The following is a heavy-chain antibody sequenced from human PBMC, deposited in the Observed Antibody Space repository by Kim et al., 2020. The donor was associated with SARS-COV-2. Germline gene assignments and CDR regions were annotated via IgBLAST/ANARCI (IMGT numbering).Heavy chain of an antibody. CDR3: ARETTRAPFAFDI. Sequence: SETLSLTCAVSGGSISSGGYSWSWIRQPPGKGLEWIGYIYHSGSTYYNPSLKSRVTISVDRSKNQFSLKLSSVTAADTAVYYCARETTRAPFAFDIWGQGTMVTVSS. CDR1: GGSISSGGYS. D-gene: IGHD1-7*01. V-gene: IGHV4-30-2*01. J-gene: IGHJ3*02. CDR2: IYHSGST.